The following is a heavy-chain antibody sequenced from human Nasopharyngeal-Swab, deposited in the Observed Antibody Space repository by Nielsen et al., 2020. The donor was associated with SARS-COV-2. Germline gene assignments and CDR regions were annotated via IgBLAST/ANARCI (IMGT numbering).Heavy chain of an antibody. CDR1: GFSITTSDVG. J-gene: IGHJ4*02. Sequence: SGPTLVKPTQTLTLTCTFSGFSITTSDVGVGWLRQHPGKAREQLADSYWDDDKYYSPSRKRRVAITKDASKNQVVLTLTNMDPADTATYFCAHIRYSKSCFDNWGPGVTVTVSS. CDR2: SYWDDDK. D-gene: IGHD5-12*01. CDR3: AHIRYSKSCFDN. V-gene: IGHV2-5*02.